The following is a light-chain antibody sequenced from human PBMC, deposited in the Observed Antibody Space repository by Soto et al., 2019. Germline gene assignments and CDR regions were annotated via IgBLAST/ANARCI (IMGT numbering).Light chain of an antibody. CDR2: DVS. J-gene: IGLJ1*01. CDR3: SSYTSSSPHV. Sequence: QSALTQPASVSGSPGQSITISCTGTSSDVGGYNYVSWYQQHPGKAPKLMIYDVSNRPSGVSNRFSGSKSGNTASLTISGLQAEDEADYYCSSYTSSSPHVFGTGTKVTV. V-gene: IGLV2-14*01. CDR1: SSDVGGYNY.